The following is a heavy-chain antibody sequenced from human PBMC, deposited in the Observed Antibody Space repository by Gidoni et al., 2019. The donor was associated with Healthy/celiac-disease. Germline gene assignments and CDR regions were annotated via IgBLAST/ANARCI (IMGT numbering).Heavy chain of an antibody. V-gene: IGHV3-53*01. CDR1: GFTVRSNY. CDR2: IYSGGST. J-gene: IGHJ5*02. Sequence: EVQLVESGGGLIQPGGSLRLSCAASGFTVRSNYMRWVRTAPGKGLEWGSVIYSGGSTYYADSVKGRFTISRDNSKNTLYLQMNSLRAEDTAVYYCAGVAGSDTGAFNWGSPTPELWFDPWGQGTLVTVSS. D-gene: IGHD7-27*01. CDR3: AGVAGSDTGAFNWGSPTPELWFDP.